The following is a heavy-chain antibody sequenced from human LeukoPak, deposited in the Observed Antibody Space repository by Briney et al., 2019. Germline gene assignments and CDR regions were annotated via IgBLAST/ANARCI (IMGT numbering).Heavy chain of an antibody. CDR3: ARGQGTVTTH. Sequence: SETLSLTCAVSGGSFSGFYWTWIRHPPGKGLEWIGEINHSGSANYSPSLSSRVTISLDLSGNQFPLKLTSVTAADTAVYYCARGQGTVTTHWGQGTLVTVSS. J-gene: IGHJ4*02. CDR2: INHSGSA. D-gene: IGHD4-17*01. V-gene: IGHV4-34*01. CDR1: GGSFSGFY.